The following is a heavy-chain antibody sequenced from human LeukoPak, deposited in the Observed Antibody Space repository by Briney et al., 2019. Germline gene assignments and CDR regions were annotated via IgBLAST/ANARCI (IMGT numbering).Heavy chain of an antibody. D-gene: IGHD5/OR15-5a*01. CDR3: ARRASTDAFDI. CDR1: GYSFTSYW. V-gene: IGHV5-51*01. CDR2: IYPGDSDT. J-gene: IGHJ3*02. Sequence: GESLKISCXGSGYSFTSYWIGWVRQMPGKGLEWMGIIYPGDSDTRYSPSFQGQVTISADKSISTAYLQWSSLTASDTAMYYCARRASTDAFDIWGQGTMVTVSS.